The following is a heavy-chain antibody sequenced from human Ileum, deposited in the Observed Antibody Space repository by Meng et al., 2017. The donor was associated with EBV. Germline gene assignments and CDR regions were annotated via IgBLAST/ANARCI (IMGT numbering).Heavy chain of an antibody. Sequence: QLQLQESGPGLVKPSETLSPTCTVSGGSISTGNYYWGWIRQSPGKGLECIGTIYYRGNTFYNPSLKSRLTISIDTSKNEFSLTLRSVTAADTAVYYCASAYDYGDYEAFAYWGLGSLVTVSS. D-gene: IGHD4-17*01. J-gene: IGHJ4*02. CDR3: ASAYDYGDYEAFAY. CDR1: GGSISTGNYY. CDR2: IYYRGNT. V-gene: IGHV4-39*07.